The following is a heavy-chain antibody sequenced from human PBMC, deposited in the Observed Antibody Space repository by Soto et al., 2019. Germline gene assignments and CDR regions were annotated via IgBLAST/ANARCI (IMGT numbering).Heavy chain of an antibody. V-gene: IGHV1-8*01. D-gene: IGHD3-10*01. CDR2: MNPNSGNT. CDR3: ARGYYYGSGSYYNSPLYYYYGMDV. CDR1: GYTFTSYD. Sequence: ASVKVSCKASGYTFTSYDINGVRQATGQGLEWMGWMNPNSGNTGYAQKFQGRVTMTRNTSISTAYMELSSLRSEDTAVYYCARGYYYGSGSYYNSPLYYYYGMDVWGQGTTVTVSS. J-gene: IGHJ6*02.